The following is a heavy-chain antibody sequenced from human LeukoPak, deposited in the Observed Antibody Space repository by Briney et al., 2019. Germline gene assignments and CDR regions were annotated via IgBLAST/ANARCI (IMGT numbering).Heavy chain of an antibody. CDR1: GYTFTSYG. V-gene: IGHV1-18*01. J-gene: IGHJ4*02. Sequence: ASVKVSCKASGYTFTSYGISWVRQAPGQGLEWMGWISAYNGNTNYAQKLQGRVTMTTDKSTSTAYMELRSLRSDDTAVYYCARRGVGSYYRGYFDYWGQGTLVTVSS. CDR3: ARRGVGSYYRGYFDY. CDR2: ISAYNGNT. D-gene: IGHD3-10*01.